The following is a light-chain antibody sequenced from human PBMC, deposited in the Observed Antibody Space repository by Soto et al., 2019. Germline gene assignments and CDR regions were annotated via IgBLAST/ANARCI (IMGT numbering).Light chain of an antibody. V-gene: IGKV4-1*01. CDR1: QIVLYSSNNKNY. J-gene: IGKJ4*01. CDR3: QQYYSTPLT. CDR2: WAS. Sequence: DIVMTQSPDSLAVSLGERATINCKSSQIVLYSSNNKNYLAWYQQKPGQPPKLLIYWASTRESGVPDRFSGSGSGTDFTLTISSLQAEDVAVYYCQQYYSTPLTFGGGNKVEIK.